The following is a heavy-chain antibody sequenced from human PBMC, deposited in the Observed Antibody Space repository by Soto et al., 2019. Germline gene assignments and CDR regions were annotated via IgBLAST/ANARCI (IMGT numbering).Heavy chain of an antibody. J-gene: IGHJ4*02. V-gene: IGHV3-21*01. Sequence: EVQLVESGGGLVKPGGSLRLSCAASGFTFSSYSMNWVRQAPGKGLEWVSSISSSSSYIYYADSVKGRFTISRDNAKNSLYLQMNSLRAEDTAVYYCKSCGPAAMCVGDDYWGQGTLVTVSS. CDR2: ISSSSSYI. CDR1: GFTFSSYS. CDR3: KSCGPAAMCVGDDY. D-gene: IGHD2-2*01.